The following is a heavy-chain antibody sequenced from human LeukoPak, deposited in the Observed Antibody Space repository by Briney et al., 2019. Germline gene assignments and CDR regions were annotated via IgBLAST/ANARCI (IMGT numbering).Heavy chain of an antibody. J-gene: IGHJ4*02. CDR1: GGSFSGYY. D-gene: IGHD3-9*01. CDR2: INHSGST. CDR3: ARGGSIRYFDWLLYAGYFDY. V-gene: IGHV4-34*01. Sequence: PSETLSLTYAVYGGSFSGYYWSWIRQPPGKGLEWIGEINHSGSTNYNPSLKSRVTISVDTSKNQFSLKLSSVTAADTAVYYCARGGSIRYFDWLLYAGYFDYWGQGTLVTVSS.